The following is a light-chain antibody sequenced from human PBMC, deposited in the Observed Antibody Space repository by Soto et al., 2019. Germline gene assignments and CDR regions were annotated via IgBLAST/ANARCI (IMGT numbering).Light chain of an antibody. CDR3: AAWDDSLNGYV. CDR2: SNN. J-gene: IGLJ1*01. Sequence: HSELTQAPSASGIPGQRVSISCSGSSSNIGSDTVNWYQQLPGTAPKLLIYSNNQRPSGVPDRFSGSKSGTSASLAISGLQSEDEADYYCAAWDDSLNGYVFGTGTKVTVL. CDR1: SSNIGSDT. V-gene: IGLV1-44*01.